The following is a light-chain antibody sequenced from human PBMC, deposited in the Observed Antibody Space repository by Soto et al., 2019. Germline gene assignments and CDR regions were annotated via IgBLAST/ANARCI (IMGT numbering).Light chain of an antibody. CDR1: SSDVGSYNL. CDR2: EGG. J-gene: IGLJ1*01. V-gene: IGLV2-23*01. Sequence: QSALTQPASVSGSPGQSITISCTGTSSDVGSYNLVSWYQQHPGKAPKLMISEGGQRHSGASDRFSGSKSGNTASLTISGLQAEYEADYYCCSYADGSSSVFGTGTKLTVL. CDR3: CSYADGSSSV.